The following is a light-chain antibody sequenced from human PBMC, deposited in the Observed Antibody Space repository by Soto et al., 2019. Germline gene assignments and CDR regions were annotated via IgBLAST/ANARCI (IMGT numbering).Light chain of an antibody. Sequence: QSVLTQPPSASETPGQRVTISCSGSSSNIGSNTVNWYQQLPGTAPKLVVYSNNQRPSGVPGRFSGSKSGSSASLAISGLQSEDEADYYCAAWDDSLNAYVFGTGTKVTVL. V-gene: IGLV1-44*01. CDR3: AAWDDSLNAYV. CDR2: SNN. CDR1: SSNIGSNT. J-gene: IGLJ1*01.